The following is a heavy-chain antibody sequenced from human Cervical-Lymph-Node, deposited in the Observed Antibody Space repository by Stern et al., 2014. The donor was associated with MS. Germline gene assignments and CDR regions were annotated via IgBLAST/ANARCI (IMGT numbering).Heavy chain of an antibody. V-gene: IGHV1-69*18. D-gene: IGHD3-10*01. CDR1: GGTFKTSA. J-gene: IGHJ5*02. CDR3: AREGSFHYPAFAP. CDR2: IVLFLTSP. Sequence: VQLVESGAEVKKPGSSVKVSCKASGGTFKTSAFNWVRQAPGQGLEWMGTIVLFLTSPTYAQKFQDRVTVTADESASTVYMDLSSLTSEDTAIYYCAREGSFHYPAFAPGGQGPRVTFSS.